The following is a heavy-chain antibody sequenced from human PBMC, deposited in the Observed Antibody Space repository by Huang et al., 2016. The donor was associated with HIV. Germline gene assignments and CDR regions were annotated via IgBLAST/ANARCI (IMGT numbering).Heavy chain of an antibody. CDR3: AREYYYDNSGYYFDY. V-gene: IGHV1-69*13. CDR2: IIPILGTP. CDR1: GGTFTTNT. J-gene: IGHJ4*02. D-gene: IGHD3-22*01. Sequence: QVQLVQSGAEVKKPGSSVKVSCKASGGTFTTNTITWVRQAPGQGLEWMGGIIPILGTPNYAQKFQGRVTITADESTSTAYMELSSLRSEDTAVYYCAREYYYDNSGYYFDYWGQGTLVTVSS.